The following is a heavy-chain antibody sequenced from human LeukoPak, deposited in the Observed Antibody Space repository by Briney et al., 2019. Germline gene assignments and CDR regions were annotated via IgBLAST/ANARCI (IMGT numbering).Heavy chain of an antibody. Sequence: PGGSLRLSCAASGFTFSSYGMHWVRQAPGKGLEWVAFIRYDGSNKYYADSVKGRFTISRDNSKNTLCLQMNSLRAEDTAVYYCAKEYYDSSGYYGDYFDYWGQGTLVTVSS. CDR2: IRYDGSNK. CDR3: AKEYYDSSGYYGDYFDY. D-gene: IGHD3-22*01. J-gene: IGHJ4*02. CDR1: GFTFSSYG. V-gene: IGHV3-30*02.